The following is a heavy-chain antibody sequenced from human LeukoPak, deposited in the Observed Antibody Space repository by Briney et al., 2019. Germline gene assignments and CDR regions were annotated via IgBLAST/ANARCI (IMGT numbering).Heavy chain of an antibody. CDR1: GFTFSSYG. Sequence: GRSLRLSCAASGFTFSSYGMHWVRQAPGKGLGWVAVIWYDGSNKHYADSVKGRFTISRDNSKNTMYLQMNSLRAEDTAVYYCARDITIVGGYDAFDIWGQRTMVTVSS. J-gene: IGHJ3*02. D-gene: IGHD1-26*01. V-gene: IGHV3-33*01. CDR2: IWYDGSNK. CDR3: ARDITIVGGYDAFDI.